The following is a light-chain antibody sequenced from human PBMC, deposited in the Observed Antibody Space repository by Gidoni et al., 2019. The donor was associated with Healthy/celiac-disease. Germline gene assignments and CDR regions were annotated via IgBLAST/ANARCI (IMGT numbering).Light chain of an antibody. J-gene: IGKJ4*02. Sequence: IVLTQPPGTLSLSPGERATLSCRASQSVSSSYLAWYQQKPSQAPRLRIYGPSRRATEVPDKFSGSGSETEFTLTISRLERRDFTVYYCQQYGRSARTFGRGTKVEIK. CDR1: QSVSSSY. CDR2: GPS. V-gene: IGKV3-20*01. CDR3: QQYGRSART.